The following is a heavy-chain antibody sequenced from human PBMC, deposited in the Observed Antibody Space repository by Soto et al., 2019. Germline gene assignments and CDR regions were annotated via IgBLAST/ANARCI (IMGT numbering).Heavy chain of an antibody. V-gene: IGHV5-51*01. CDR3: ARLAYCGGDCYLNWFDP. CDR1: GYSFTSYW. Sequence: GESLKISCKGSGYSFTSYWIGWVRQMPGKGLEWMGIIYPGDSDTRYSPSFQGQVTTSADKSISTAYLQWSSLKASDTAMYYCARLAYCGGDCYLNWFDPWGQGTLVTVSS. J-gene: IGHJ5*02. D-gene: IGHD2-21*02. CDR2: IYPGDSDT.